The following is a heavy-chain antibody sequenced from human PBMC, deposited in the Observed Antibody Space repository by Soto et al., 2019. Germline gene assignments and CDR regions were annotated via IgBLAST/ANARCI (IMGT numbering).Heavy chain of an antibody. D-gene: IGHD5-12*01. CDR2: IWYDGSNK. Sequence: QVQLVESGGGVVQPGRSLRLSCAASGFTFSSYGMHWVRQAPSKGLEWVAVIWYDGSNKYYADSVKGRFTISRDNSKNTLYLKMNSLRAEDTAVYYCARARSGWLPRGFDYWGQGTLVTVSS. CDR1: GFTFSSYG. J-gene: IGHJ4*02. V-gene: IGHV3-33*01. CDR3: ARARSGWLPRGFDY.